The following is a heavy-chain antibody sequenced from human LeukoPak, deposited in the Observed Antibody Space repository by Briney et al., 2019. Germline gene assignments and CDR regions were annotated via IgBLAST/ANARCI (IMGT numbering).Heavy chain of an antibody. V-gene: IGHV3-30*02. CDR2: IRYDGSNK. D-gene: IGHD1-26*01. Sequence: GGSLRLSCAASGFTFSSYGMHWVRQAPGKGLEWVAFIRYDGSNKYYADSVKGRFTISRDNSKNTLYLQMNSLRAEDTAVYYCAKDRRVGAPTPYFDYWGQGTLVTVSS. CDR3: AKDRRVGAPTPYFDY. J-gene: IGHJ4*02. CDR1: GFTFSSYG.